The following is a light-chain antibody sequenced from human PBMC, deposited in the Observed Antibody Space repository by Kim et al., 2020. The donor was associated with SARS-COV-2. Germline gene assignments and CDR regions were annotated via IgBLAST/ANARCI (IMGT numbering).Light chain of an antibody. CDR3: QSYDSGLTQVV. CDR1: SSTIGAGYD. V-gene: IGLV1-40*01. J-gene: IGLJ2*01. CDR2: GNN. Sequence: QRVTISCTGSSSTIGAGYDVHWYQQLPGAAPKLLIYGNNNRPSGVPDRFSGSKSGTSASLAITGLQAEDEADYYCQSYDSGLTQVVFGGGTQLTVL.